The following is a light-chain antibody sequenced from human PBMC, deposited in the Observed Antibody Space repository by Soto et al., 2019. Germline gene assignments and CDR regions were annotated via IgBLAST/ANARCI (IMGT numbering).Light chain of an antibody. CDR3: QQSFTTPRT. V-gene: IGKV1-39*01. Sequence: TQSPGTLSLSPGERATLSCRASQSVSVNSLAWYQQKVGKAPKLLIYAASSLQSGVPSTFSGSGSGTDFTLTISSLQPEDFATYYCQQSFTTPRTFGQGTKLEIK. J-gene: IGKJ2*01. CDR2: AAS. CDR1: QSVSVNS.